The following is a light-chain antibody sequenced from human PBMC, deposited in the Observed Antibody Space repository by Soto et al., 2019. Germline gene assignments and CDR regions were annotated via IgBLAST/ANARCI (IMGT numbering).Light chain of an antibody. CDR2: DVS. CDR3: CSFAGSYTYV. CDR1: SSDVGRYDY. J-gene: IGLJ1*01. V-gene: IGLV2-11*01. Sequence: QSVLTQPRSVSGSPGQSVTISCTGTSSDVGRYDYVSWYQQHPGKAPKLIIYDVSERPSGVPDRFFGSKFGNTASLTISGLQAEDEADYSCCSFAGSYTYVFGTGTKVTAL.